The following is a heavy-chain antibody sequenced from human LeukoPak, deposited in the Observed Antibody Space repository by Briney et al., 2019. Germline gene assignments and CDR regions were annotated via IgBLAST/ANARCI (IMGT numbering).Heavy chain of an antibody. CDR2: IIPLLGVA. J-gene: IGHJ6*02. CDR1: GGTFSSFG. Sequence: AASVKVSCKASGGTFSSFGISWVRQAPGQGLEWMGRIIPLLGVANSSQKFQGRVTFTADKSTNTAYMELTSLRSEDTAVFYCARGLVGETSYFYFGLDVWGQGTTVTVSS. D-gene: IGHD1-26*01. V-gene: IGHV1-69*04. CDR3: ARGLVGETSYFYFGLDV.